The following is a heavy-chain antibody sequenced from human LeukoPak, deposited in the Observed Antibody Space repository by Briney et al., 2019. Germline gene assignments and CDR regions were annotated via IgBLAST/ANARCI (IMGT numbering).Heavy chain of an antibody. D-gene: IGHD1-1*01. CDR2: MNPNSGNT. J-gene: IGHJ4*02. Sequence: ASVKVSCKASGYTFTSYDINWVRQATGQGLEWMGWMNPNSGNTGYAQKFQGRDTMTRDTSTSTVYMELSSLRSEDTAVYYCARVAKGNAVPFDYWGQGTLVTVSS. CDR1: GYTFTSYD. V-gene: IGHV1-8*02. CDR3: ARVAKGNAVPFDY.